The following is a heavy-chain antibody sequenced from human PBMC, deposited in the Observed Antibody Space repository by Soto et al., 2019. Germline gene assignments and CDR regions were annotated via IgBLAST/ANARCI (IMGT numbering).Heavy chain of an antibody. V-gene: IGHV3-11*06. CDR2: SSNSGSFT. CDR1: GVTRRYHD. D-gene: IGHD1-1*01. Sequence: GGSPSVCCAAAGVTRRYHDRSWIRKAPGKGLEWIGYSSNSGSFTRYADSVKGRFSISRDNAKSSLYLQISSLRGDDTATYYCVQSGDNYNRLDYWGLGTPVTVSS. CDR3: VQSGDNYNRLDY. J-gene: IGHJ4*02.